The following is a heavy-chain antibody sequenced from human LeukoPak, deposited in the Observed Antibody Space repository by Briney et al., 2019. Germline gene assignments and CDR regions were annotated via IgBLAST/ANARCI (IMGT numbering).Heavy chain of an antibody. Sequence: SETLSLTCTVSGYSNSSGYYWGWIRQPPGKGLEWIGSIYYSGSTYYNPSLKSRVTISVDTSKNQFSLKLSSVTAADTAVYYCARYDSGAFDIWGQGTMVTVSS. CDR1: GYSNSSGYY. V-gene: IGHV4-38-2*02. D-gene: IGHD3-22*01. CDR3: ARYDSGAFDI. CDR2: IYYSGST. J-gene: IGHJ3*02.